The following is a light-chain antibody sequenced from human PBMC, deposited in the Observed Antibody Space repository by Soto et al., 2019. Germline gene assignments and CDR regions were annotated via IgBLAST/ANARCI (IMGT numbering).Light chain of an antibody. CDR2: AGS. Sequence: DIQMTQSPSSLSAYVLDRVTISCRASQGIRSGLGWYQKKPGKAPKRLIDAGSSLQSGVPSRFSGSGSGTEFNLTISSLQPEDFATYYCLKHNTYPLTFGGGTKVDI. CDR1: QGIRSG. J-gene: IGKJ4*01. CDR3: LKHNTYPLT. V-gene: IGKV1-17*01.